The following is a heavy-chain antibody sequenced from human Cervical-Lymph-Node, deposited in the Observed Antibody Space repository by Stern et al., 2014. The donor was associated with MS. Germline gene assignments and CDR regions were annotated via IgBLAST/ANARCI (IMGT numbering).Heavy chain of an antibody. V-gene: IGHV3-11*01. CDR3: ARSVAVAGQLDY. D-gene: IGHD6-19*01. CDR2: ISGIGSTT. CDR1: GFIFSDYY. Sequence: VQLVESGGGLVKPGGSLRLSCAASGFIFSDYYMTWIRQAPGKGLEWVSYISGIGSTTYYAASVKGRFTISRDNAKTSLHLQMSSLRAEDTAVYYCARSVAVAGQLDYWGQGTLVTVPS. J-gene: IGHJ4*02.